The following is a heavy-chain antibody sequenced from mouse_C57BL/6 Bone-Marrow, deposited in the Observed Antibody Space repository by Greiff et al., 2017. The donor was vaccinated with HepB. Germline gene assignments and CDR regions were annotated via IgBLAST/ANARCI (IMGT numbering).Heavy chain of an antibody. CDR1: GFTFSDYG. CDR3: ARPDYSNYVNAMDY. J-gene: IGHJ4*01. Sequence: EVKVVESGGGLVKPGGSLKLSCAASGFTFSDYGMHWVRQAPEKGLEWVAYISSGSSTIYYADTVKGRFTISRDNAKNTLFLQMTSLRSEDTAMYYCARPDYSNYVNAMDYWGQGTSVTVSS. CDR2: ISSGSSTI. D-gene: IGHD2-5*01. V-gene: IGHV5-17*01.